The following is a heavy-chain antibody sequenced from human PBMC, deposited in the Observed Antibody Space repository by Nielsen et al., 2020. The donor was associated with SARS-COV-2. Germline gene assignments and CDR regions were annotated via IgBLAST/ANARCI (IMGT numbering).Heavy chain of an antibody. CDR2: IYYSGST. Sequence: SETLSLTCTVSGGSVSSGSYYWSWIRQPPGKGLEWIGYIYYSGSTNYNPSLKSRVTISVDTSKNQFSLKLSSVTAADTAVYYCARPRRGGFGYWGQGTLVTVSS. J-gene: IGHJ4*02. CDR1: GGSVSSGSYY. CDR3: ARPRRGGFGY. V-gene: IGHV4-61*01. D-gene: IGHD3-16*01.